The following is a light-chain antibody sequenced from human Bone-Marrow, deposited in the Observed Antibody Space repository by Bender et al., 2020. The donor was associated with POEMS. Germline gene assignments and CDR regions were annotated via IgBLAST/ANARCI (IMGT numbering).Light chain of an antibody. J-gene: IGLJ2*01. Sequence: SYVLTQPPSVSVAPGQTARITCGGTSFGSKSVHWYQQKPGQAPVLVLYDDVDRPSGIPERFSGSISGNTATLTISRVEAEDEAAYFCQVWDSRTDHVVFGGGTKLTVL. V-gene: IGLV3-21*02. CDR3: QVWDSRTDHVV. CDR1: SFGSKS. CDR2: DDV.